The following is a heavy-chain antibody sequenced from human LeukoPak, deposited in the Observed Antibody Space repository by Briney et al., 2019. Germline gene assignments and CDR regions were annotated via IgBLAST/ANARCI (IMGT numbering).Heavy chain of an antibody. D-gene: IGHD3-3*01. CDR1: GFTFYDYA. J-gene: IGHJ1*01. CDR2: ISWDVGST. V-gene: IGHV3-43D*03. Sequence: GGSLRLSCAASGFTFYDYAMHWVRQAPGTGLEWVSLISWDVGSTYYADSVKGRFTISRDNSKNSLYLQMNSLRAEDTALYYCAKGGYYDFWSGYPNGYFQHWGKGTLVTVSS. CDR3: AKGGYYDFWSGYPNGYFQH.